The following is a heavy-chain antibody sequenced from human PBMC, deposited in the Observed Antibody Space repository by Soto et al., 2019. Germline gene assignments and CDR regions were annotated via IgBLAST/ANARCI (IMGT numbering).Heavy chain of an antibody. J-gene: IGHJ3*01. CDR2: LTPIFDAP. Sequence: HVQLVQSGAAVKKPGSSVKVSCKSSGGPFSGHTMNWVRQAPGQGLEWMGGLTPIFDAPIYAQNFRGRVTITADEPASTAYMELSSLTSEDTAVYYCARDRREVVGNDAFDFWGQRTMVTVSS. CDR3: ARDRREVVGNDAFDF. CDR1: GGPFSGHT. V-gene: IGHV1-69*12. D-gene: IGHD2-15*01.